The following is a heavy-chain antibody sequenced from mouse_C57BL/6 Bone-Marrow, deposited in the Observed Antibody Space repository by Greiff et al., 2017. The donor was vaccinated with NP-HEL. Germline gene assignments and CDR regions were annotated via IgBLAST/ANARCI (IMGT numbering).Heavy chain of an antibody. CDR1: GFPITSGYY. CDR3: AGDRDGYGYFDY. J-gene: IGHJ2*01. Sequence: VQLQQSGPGLVKPSQSLFLTCSITGFPITSGYYWIWIRQSPGKPLEWMGYITHSGETFYNPSLQSPISITRETSKNQFFLQLNSVTTEDTAMYYCAGDRDGYGYFDYWGQGTTLTVSS. D-gene: IGHD2-2*01. CDR2: ITHSGET. V-gene: IGHV12-3*01.